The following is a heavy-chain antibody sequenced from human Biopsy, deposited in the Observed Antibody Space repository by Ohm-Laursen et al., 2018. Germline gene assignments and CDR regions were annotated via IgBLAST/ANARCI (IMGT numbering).Heavy chain of an antibody. V-gene: IGHV1-2*02. CDR3: ARDIMNPIGGLVARSDVFDV. CDR1: GYTFIAYN. D-gene: IGHD3-16*02. Sequence: GASVKVSCKTSGYTFIAYNIHWVRQAPGQGLEWMGWITPESGGTDYAQKFRGRVSMTGDTSISTVYMELKSLTSDDTAVYYCARDIMNPIGGLVARSDVFDVWGQGTMVTVSS. J-gene: IGHJ3*01. CDR2: ITPESGGT.